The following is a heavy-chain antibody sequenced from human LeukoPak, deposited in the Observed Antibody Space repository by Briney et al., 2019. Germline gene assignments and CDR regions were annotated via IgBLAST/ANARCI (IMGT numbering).Heavy chain of an antibody. V-gene: IGHV3-74*01. D-gene: IGHD3-16*02. J-gene: IGHJ6*03. CDR2: INSDGSST. CDR3: ARRETDMITFGGVIVTLYYYYYMDV. CDR1: GFTFSSYW. Sequence: PGGSLRLSCAASGFTFSSYWMHWVRQAPGKGLVWVSRINSDGSSTSYADSVKGRFTISRDNAKNTLYLQMNSLRAEDTAVYYCARRETDMITFGGVIVTLYYYYYMDVWGKGTTVTISS.